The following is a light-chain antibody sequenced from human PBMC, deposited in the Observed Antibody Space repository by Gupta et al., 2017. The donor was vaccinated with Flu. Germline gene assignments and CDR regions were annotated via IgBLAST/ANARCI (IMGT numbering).Light chain of an antibody. CDR2: DAS. CDR3: QHRSICPIT. J-gene: IGKJ4*01. V-gene: IGKV3-11*01. Sequence: EIVLTQSPATLSLSPGEGASLSCRASQGISNYLAWYQQKPGQAPRLLIYDASNRATGIPARFSGSGSGADFTLTISSLEPEDVAVYYCQHRSICPITFGRGTKVDIK. CDR1: QGISNY.